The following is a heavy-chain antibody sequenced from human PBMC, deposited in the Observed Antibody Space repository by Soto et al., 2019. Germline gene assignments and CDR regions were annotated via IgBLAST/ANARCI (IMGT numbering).Heavy chain of an antibody. D-gene: IGHD5-12*01. CDR1: GYTFTNYW. V-gene: IGHV5-51*01. CDR3: ASQEMATKNVDAFDI. J-gene: IGHJ3*02. CDR2: IYPGDSDT. Sequence: GESLKISCKGSGYTFTNYWIGWVRQMPGEGLEWIGIIYPGDSDTRYSPSFQGQVTISADKSISTASLQWSSLKASDTAMYYCASQEMATKNVDAFDIWGQGTMVTVSS.